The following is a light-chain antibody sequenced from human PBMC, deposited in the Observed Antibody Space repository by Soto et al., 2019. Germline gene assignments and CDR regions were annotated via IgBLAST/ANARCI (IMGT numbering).Light chain of an antibody. V-gene: IGKV3-20*01. CDR3: QQYGSSTQ. Sequence: EIVLTQSPGTLSLSPGERATLSCRASQRVVGNDLAWYQQKPGQAPRLLIYGASSRATGIPDRFSGSGSGTDFTLTISRLEPEDFAVYYCQQYGSSTQFGQGTKVDIK. CDR2: GAS. J-gene: IGKJ1*01. CDR1: QRVVGND.